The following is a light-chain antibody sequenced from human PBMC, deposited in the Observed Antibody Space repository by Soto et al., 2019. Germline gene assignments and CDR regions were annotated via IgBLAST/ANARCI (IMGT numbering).Light chain of an antibody. V-gene: IGKV1-5*01. CDR3: QQYHSFSFT. CDR1: ESVSKW. CDR2: DAS. Sequence: DIQMTQSPSFLSASVGDKVTITCRATESVSKWLAWYQEKPGNPPRPLIYDASTLESGVPSRFSGSGSGTEFTLTISSLQADDFATYYCQQYHSFSFTFGQGTKVDIK. J-gene: IGKJ2*01.